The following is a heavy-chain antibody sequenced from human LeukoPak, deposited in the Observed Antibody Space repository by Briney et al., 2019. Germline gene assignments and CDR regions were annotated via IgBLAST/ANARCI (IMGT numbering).Heavy chain of an antibody. J-gene: IGHJ5*02. D-gene: IGHD5-18*01. CDR3: AHRKVDTPMGP. Sequence: SGPTLVNPTQTLTLTCTFAGFSLSTSGVGVGWMRQPPRKALEWLAYIYWDDDERYSPSLKSRLTITKDTSKNQVVLTVTNMDPVDTATYYCAHRKVDTPMGPWGQGTLVTVSS. V-gene: IGHV2-5*02. CDR2: IYWDDDE. CDR1: GFSLSTSGVG.